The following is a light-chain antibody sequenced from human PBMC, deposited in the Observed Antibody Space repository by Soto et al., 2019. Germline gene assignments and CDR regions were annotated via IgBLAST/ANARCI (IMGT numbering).Light chain of an antibody. V-gene: IGLV2-14*01. CDR3: SSYTSTSTLLV. J-gene: IGLJ2*01. CDR2: EVS. CDR1: SSDVGGYNY. Sequence: QSALTQPASVSGSPGQSITISCTGTSSDVGGYNYVSWYQQHPGKAPKLMIYEVSNRTSGVSNRFSGSKSGNTASLTISGLQAEDEADYSCSSYTSTSTLLVFGGGTKLTVL.